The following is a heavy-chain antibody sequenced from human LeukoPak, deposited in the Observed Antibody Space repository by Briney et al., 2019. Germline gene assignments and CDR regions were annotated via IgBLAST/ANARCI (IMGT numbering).Heavy chain of an antibody. CDR2: IKQDGSEK. CDR3: ARCGYIGEFDY. Sequence: GGSLRLSCAASGFTFDDYGMSWVRQAPGKGLEWVANIKQDGSEKYYVDSVKGRFTISRDNAKNSLYLQMNSLRAEDTAVYYCARCGYIGEFDYWGQGTLVTVSS. V-gene: IGHV3-7*01. D-gene: IGHD3-22*01. J-gene: IGHJ4*02. CDR1: GFTFDDYG.